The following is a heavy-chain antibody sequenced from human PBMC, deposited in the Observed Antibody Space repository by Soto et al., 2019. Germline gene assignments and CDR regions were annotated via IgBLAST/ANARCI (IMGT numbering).Heavy chain of an antibody. Sequence: GGSLRLSCAASGFTFSSYAMSWVRQAPGKGLEWVSAISGSGGSTYYADSVKGRFTISRDNSKNTLYLQMNSLRAEDTAVYYCAKSMDIVVVVEIGYWGQGTLVTVSS. CDR2: ISGSGGST. CDR3: AKSMDIVVVVEIGY. J-gene: IGHJ4*02. D-gene: IGHD2-15*01. V-gene: IGHV3-23*01. CDR1: GFTFSSYA.